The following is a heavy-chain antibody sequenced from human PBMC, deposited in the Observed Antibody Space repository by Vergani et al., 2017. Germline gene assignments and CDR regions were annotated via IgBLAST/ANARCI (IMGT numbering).Heavy chain of an antibody. D-gene: IGHD3-10*01. CDR1: GFTFSSYA. CDR2: ISGSGGST. J-gene: IGHJ4*02. Sequence: EVQLLESGGGLVQPGGSLRLSCAASGFTFSSYAMSWVRQAPGKGLEWVSAISGSGGSTYYADSVKGRFTISRDNSKNTLYLQMNSLRAEDTAVYYCARVSGFTLSGSPFDYWGQGTLVTVSS. V-gene: IGHV3-23*01. CDR3: ARVSGFTLSGSPFDY.